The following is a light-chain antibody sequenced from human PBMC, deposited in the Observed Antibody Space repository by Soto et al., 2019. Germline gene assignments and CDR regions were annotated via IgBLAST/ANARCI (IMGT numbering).Light chain of an antibody. CDR1: QSVSSW. J-gene: IGKJ3*01. CDR2: KAS. V-gene: IGKV1-5*03. Sequence: DIQLTQSPTSLSASVGDTVTITCRASQSVSSWLAWYQQKPGRAPKLLIYKASVLEAGVPSRFRGRGYGTEFTLTIDSLQPDDFATYYCQQFNSYFGPGTKVDIK. CDR3: QQFNSY.